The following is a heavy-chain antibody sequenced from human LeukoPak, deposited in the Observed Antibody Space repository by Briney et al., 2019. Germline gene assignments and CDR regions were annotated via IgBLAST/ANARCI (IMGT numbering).Heavy chain of an antibody. CDR2: IIPIFGSA. CDR1: GGTFSSYA. V-gene: IGHV1-69*01. J-gene: IGHJ4*02. Sequence: GSSVKVSCKASGGTFSSYAISWVRQAPGQGLEWMGGIIPIFGSANYAQKFQDRVTITADESTSTAYMERSSLRSEDTAVYYCARVSHSGRYSPFDYWGQGTLVTVSS. CDR3: ARVSHSGRYSPFDY. D-gene: IGHD1-26*01.